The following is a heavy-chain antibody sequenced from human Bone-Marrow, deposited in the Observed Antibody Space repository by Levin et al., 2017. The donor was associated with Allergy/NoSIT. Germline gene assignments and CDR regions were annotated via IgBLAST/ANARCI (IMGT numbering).Heavy chain of an antibody. CDR1: GFTFTNYW. Sequence: GGSLRLSCAASGFTFTNYWMHWVRQLPGKGLVWVACISDDGKTTTYADSVKGRITISRDNAENTLSLQLNSLRAEDTAVYSCARGGHRIAAGAHFDYWGQGTLATVSS. CDR3: ARGGHRIAAGAHFDY. V-gene: IGHV3-74*03. CDR2: ISDDGKTT. D-gene: IGHD6-13*01. J-gene: IGHJ4*02.